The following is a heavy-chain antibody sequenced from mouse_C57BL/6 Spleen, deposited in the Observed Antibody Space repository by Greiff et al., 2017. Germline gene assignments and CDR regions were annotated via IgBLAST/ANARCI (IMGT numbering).Heavy chain of an antibody. CDR3: ARGENYYGSKGFAY. D-gene: IGHD1-1*01. J-gene: IGHJ3*01. Sequence: DVKLVESEGGLVQPGSSMKLSCTASGFTFSDYYMAWVRQVPEKGLEWVANINYDGSSTYYLDSLKSRFIISRDNAKNILYLQMSSLKSEDTATYYCARGENYYGSKGFAYWGQGTLVTVSA. CDR2: INYDGSST. V-gene: IGHV5-16*01. CDR1: GFTFSDYY.